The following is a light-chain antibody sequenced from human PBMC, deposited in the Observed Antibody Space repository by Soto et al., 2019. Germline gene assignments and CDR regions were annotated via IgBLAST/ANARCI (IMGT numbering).Light chain of an antibody. CDR1: SSDVGGYNY. CDR3: SSYTSSSTLEV. V-gene: IGLV2-14*01. Sequence: QSVLTHPASVSGSPGQSITSSCTGTSSDVGGYNYVSWYQQHPGKAPKLMIYDVSNRPSGVSNRFSGSKSGNTASLTISGLQAEDEADYYCSSYTSSSTLEVFGGGTKLTVL. J-gene: IGLJ2*01. CDR2: DVS.